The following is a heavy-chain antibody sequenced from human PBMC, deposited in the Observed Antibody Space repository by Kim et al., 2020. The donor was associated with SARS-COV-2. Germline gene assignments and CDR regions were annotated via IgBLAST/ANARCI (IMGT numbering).Heavy chain of an antibody. CDR3: ARDGLGRWPIDY. V-gene: IGHV4-38-2*02. CDR1: GYSISNGYY. J-gene: IGHJ4*02. Sequence: SETLSLTCTVSGYSISNGYYWGWIRQPPGKGLEWIGSIYHSGSTYYNPSLKSRVTISVDTSKNQFSLKLTSVTATDTAVYYCARDGLGRWPIDYWGQGTLVTVSS. CDR2: IYHSGST. D-gene: IGHD3-10*01.